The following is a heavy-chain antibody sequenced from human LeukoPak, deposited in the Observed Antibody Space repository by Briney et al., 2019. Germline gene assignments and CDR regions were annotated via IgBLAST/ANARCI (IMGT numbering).Heavy chain of an antibody. V-gene: IGHV3-30*19. D-gene: IGHD2-2*02. CDR3: ASDCSSTSCHSSGHAFDI. CDR2: ISYDGSNK. Sequence: GFLRLSCAASGFTFSSYGMHWVRQAPGKGLEWVAVISYDGSNKYYADSVKGRFTISRDNSKNTLYLQMNSLRAEDTAVYYCASDCSSTSCHSSGHAFDIWGQGTMVTVSS. J-gene: IGHJ3*02. CDR1: GFTFSSYG.